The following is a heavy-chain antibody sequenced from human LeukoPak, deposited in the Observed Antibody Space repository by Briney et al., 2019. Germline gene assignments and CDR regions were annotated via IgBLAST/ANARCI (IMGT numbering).Heavy chain of an antibody. CDR3: AKDRNTVGVSYFDY. D-gene: IGHD4-23*01. V-gene: IGHV3-23*01. CDR1: GFTFSSYA. J-gene: IGHJ4*02. CDR2: ISGSGGST. Sequence: GGSLRLSCAAYGFTFSSYARSWVRQAPGKGLEWVSAISGSGGSTYYADSVKGRFTFSRDNSKNTLYLQMNSLRAEDTAVYYCAKDRNTVGVSYFDYWGQGTLVTVSS.